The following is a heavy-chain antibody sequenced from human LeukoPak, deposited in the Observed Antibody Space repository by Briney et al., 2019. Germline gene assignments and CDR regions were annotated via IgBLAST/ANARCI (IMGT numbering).Heavy chain of an antibody. CDR1: GFTFSSYS. V-gene: IGHV3-21*01. J-gene: IGHJ3*02. Sequence: GGSLRLSCAASGFTFSSYSMNWVRQAPGKGLEWVSSISSSSSYIYYADSVKGRFTISRDNAKNSLYLQMNSLRAEDTAVYYCARELGQLVRGEDAFDIWGQGTIVTVSS. CDR2: ISSSSSYI. CDR3: ARELGQLVRGEDAFDI. D-gene: IGHD6-13*01.